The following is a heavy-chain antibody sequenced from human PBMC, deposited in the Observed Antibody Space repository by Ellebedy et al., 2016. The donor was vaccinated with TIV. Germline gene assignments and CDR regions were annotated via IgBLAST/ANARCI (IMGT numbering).Heavy chain of an antibody. Sequence: AASVKVSCKASGYTFTGYYMHWVRQAPGQGLEWMGWINPNSGGTNYAQKFQGRVTMTRDTSISTAYMELGRLRSDDTAVYYCARVALWFGEFYGMDVWGQGTTVTVSS. CDR1: GYTFTGYY. CDR2: INPNSGGT. J-gene: IGHJ6*02. CDR3: ARVALWFGEFYGMDV. D-gene: IGHD3-10*01. V-gene: IGHV1-2*02.